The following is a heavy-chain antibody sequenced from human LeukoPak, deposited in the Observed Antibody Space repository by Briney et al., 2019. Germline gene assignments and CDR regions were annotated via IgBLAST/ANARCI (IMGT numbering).Heavy chain of an antibody. CDR2: ISSRSSYI. J-gene: IGHJ4*02. Sequence: GGSLRLSCAASGFTFRSYSMNWVRQAPGKGLEWVSSISSRSSYIYYADSVKGRFTISRDNATNSLYLQMKSPRDEDTSVYDCARGSSTHGEYYFDYWGKGTLVTVSS. V-gene: IGHV3-21*01. CDR1: GFTFRSYS. D-gene: IGHD2-2*01. CDR3: ARGSSTHGEYYFDY.